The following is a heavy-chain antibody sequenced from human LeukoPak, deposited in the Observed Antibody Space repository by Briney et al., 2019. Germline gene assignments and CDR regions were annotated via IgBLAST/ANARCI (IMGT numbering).Heavy chain of an antibody. D-gene: IGHD1-26*01. CDR2: IKQDGSEK. CDR1: GFTFSSYA. Sequence: GGSLRLSRAASGFTFSSYAMSWVRQAPGQGLEWVAEIKQDGSEKNYVDSVKGRFTISRDNAKNSLYLQMNSLRAEGMAVYYCARRRGSYCFDYWGQGTLVTVSS. V-gene: IGHV3-7*01. J-gene: IGHJ4*02. CDR3: ARRRGSYCFDY.